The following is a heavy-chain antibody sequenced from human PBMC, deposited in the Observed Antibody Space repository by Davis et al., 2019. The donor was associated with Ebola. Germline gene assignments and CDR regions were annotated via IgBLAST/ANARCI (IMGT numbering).Heavy chain of an antibody. J-gene: IGHJ4*02. Sequence: GSLRLSCTVSGGSISSYYWSWIRQLPGKGLEWIGYIYYSGSTNYNPSLKSRVTISVDTSKNQFSLKLRSVTAADTAVYYCARETVTDGDYFDYWGQGTLVTVSS. CDR2: IYYSGST. CDR1: GGSISSYY. D-gene: IGHD4-17*01. CDR3: ARETVTDGDYFDY. V-gene: IGHV4-59*01.